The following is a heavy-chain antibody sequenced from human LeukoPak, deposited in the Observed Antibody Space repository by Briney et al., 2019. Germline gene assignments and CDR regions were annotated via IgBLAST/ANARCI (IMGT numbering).Heavy chain of an antibody. V-gene: IGHV1-69*05. D-gene: IGHD3-10*01. CDR3: ARVGRDYYGSEAYDY. J-gene: IGHJ4*02. CDR2: IIPIFGTA. Sequence: GASVKVSCKASGGTFSSYAISWVRQAPGQGLEWMGGIIPIFGTANYAQKFQGRVTITTDESTSTAYMELSSLRSEDTAVYYCARVGRDYYGSEAYDYWGQGTLATVSS. CDR1: GGTFSSYA.